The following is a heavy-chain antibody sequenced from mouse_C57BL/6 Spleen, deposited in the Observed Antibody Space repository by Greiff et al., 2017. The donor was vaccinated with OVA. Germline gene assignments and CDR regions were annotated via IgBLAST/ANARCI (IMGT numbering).Heavy chain of an antibody. D-gene: IGHD1-1*01. CDR1: GYAFTNYL. CDR3: ARWGGSSYVDV. V-gene: IGHV1-54*01. J-gene: IGHJ1*03. CDR2: INPGSGGT. Sequence: VQLQQSGAELVRPGTSVKVSCKASGYAFTNYLIEWVKQRPGQGLEWIGVINPGSGGTNYNEKFKGKATLTADKSSSTAYMQLSSLTSEDSAVYVCARWGGSSYVDVWGTGTTVTVSS.